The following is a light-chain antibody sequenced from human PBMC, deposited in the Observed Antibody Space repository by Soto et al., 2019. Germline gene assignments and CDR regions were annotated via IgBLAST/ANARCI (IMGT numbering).Light chain of an antibody. Sequence: EILLTQSPGTPSLSPGERATLSCRASQIISNIFLAWYQQKPGQAPRLLIYSTSSRATGIPDRFSGSGSGTDFTLTISRLEPEDSAVYYCQQYGSSPRTFGQGTKVEIK. CDR1: QIISNIF. CDR3: QQYGSSPRT. J-gene: IGKJ1*01. CDR2: STS. V-gene: IGKV3-20*01.